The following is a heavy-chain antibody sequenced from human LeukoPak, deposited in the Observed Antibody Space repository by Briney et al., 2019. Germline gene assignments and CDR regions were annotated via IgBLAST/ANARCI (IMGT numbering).Heavy chain of an antibody. Sequence: SQTLSLTCTVSGGSISSGGYYWSWLRQHPGKGLEWIGYIYYSGSTYYNPSLKSRVTISVDTSKNQFSLKLSSVTAADTAVYYCAREWHGWELPPHPRADYWGQGTLVTVSS. J-gene: IGHJ4*02. CDR2: IYYSGST. CDR1: GGSISSGGYY. D-gene: IGHD1-26*01. CDR3: AREWHGWELPPHPRADY. V-gene: IGHV4-31*03.